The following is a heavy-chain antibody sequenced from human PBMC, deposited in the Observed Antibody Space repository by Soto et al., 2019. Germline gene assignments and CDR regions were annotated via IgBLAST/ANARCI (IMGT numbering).Heavy chain of an antibody. CDR2: IYYIGTA. CDR1: SGSISSRAYY. Sequence: PSETLSLTCSVSSGSISSRAYYWGWIRQPPGKGPEWIGSIYYIGTAYYNASLKSRVTLLEDTSKNEFSLKMTSVTAADTATYYCVLSSGYYNNWFDSWGQGTVVTVSS. J-gene: IGHJ5*01. V-gene: IGHV4-39*01. CDR3: VLSSGYYNNWFDS. D-gene: IGHD3-22*01.